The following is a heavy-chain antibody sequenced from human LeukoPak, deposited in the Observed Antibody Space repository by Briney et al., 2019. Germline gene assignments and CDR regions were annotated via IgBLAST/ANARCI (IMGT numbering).Heavy chain of an antibody. CDR2: IYSGGST. Sequence: GGSLRLSCAASGFTVSSNYMSWVRQAPGKGLEWVSVIYSGGSTYYADSVKGRFTISRDNSKNTLYLQMNSLRAEDTAEYYCAREENGSGSYYNGNYYYGMDVWGQGTTVTVSS. V-gene: IGHV3-66*01. CDR1: GFTVSSNY. D-gene: IGHD3-10*01. CDR3: AREENGSGSYYNGNYYYGMDV. J-gene: IGHJ6*02.